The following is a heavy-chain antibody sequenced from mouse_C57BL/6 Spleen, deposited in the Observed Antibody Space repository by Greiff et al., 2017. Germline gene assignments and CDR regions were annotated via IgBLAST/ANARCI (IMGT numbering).Heavy chain of an antibody. V-gene: IGHV1-82*01. CDR3: ARLYGSSYAMDY. CDR2: IYPGDGDT. CDR1: GYAFSSSW. Sequence: QVQLKESGPELVKPGASVKISCKASGYAFSSSWMNWVKQRPGKGLEWIGRIYPGDGDTNYNGKFTGKATLTADKSSSTAYMQLSSLTSEDSAVYFCARLYGSSYAMDYWGQGTSVTVSS. D-gene: IGHD1-1*01. J-gene: IGHJ4*01.